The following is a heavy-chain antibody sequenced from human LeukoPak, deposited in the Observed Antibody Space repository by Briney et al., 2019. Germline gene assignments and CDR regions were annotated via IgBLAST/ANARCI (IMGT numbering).Heavy chain of an antibody. Sequence: PSETLSLTCTVSGGSISRGGYYWSWIRQHPGTGLEWIGYIYYSGSTYYNPSLKSQVTISVDTSKNQFSLKLSSVTAADTAVYYCARVVRHYYDSSGHSYFDYWGQGTLVTVSS. V-gene: IGHV4-31*01. D-gene: IGHD3-22*01. CDR3: ARVVRHYYDSSGHSYFDY. J-gene: IGHJ4*02. CDR1: GGSISRGGYY. CDR2: IYYSGST.